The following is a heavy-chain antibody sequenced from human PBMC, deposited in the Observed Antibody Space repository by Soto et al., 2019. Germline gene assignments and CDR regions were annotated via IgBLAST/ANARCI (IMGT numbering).Heavy chain of an antibody. CDR2: ISSSSSYT. Sequence: QVQLVESGGGLVKPGGSLRLSCAASGFTFSDYYMSWIRQAPGKGLEWVSYISSSSSYTNYADSVKGRFTISRDNAKNSLFQQMTGLRAESAAFFYGASWPSDILTGSRREAFVTGGEGTMVTFSP. V-gene: IGHV3-11*05. D-gene: IGHD3-9*01. CDR3: ASWPSDILTGSRREAFVT. J-gene: IGHJ3*02. CDR1: GFTFSDYY.